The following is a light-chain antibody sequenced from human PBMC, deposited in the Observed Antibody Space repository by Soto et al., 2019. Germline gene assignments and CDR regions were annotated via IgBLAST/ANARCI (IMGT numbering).Light chain of an antibody. J-gene: IGKJ2*01. V-gene: IGKV3-15*01. Sequence: EIVMTQSPASLSVSPGDRATLSCRASQSVGSNLAWFQQKPGQAPRLLIYGASTRASGTPARFSGGGSGTEFTLTITSLQFEDFARYHCQQYFTWQYNFGQGTNLEVK. CDR2: GAS. CDR1: QSVGSN. CDR3: QQYFTWQYN.